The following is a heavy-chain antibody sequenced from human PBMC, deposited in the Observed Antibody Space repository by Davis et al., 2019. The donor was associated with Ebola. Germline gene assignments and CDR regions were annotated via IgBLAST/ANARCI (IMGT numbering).Heavy chain of an antibody. CDR1: GFTFNIFD. V-gene: IGHV3-30*03. D-gene: IGHD3-22*01. CDR2: LSYDGSNK. Sequence: GGSLRLSCAASGFTFNIFDMHWVRQAPGKGLEWVAVLSYDGSNKYYADSVKGRFTISRDNSKNTLYLQMNSLRAEDTAVYYCARDLYYYDSSGYHRGAFDIWSQGTMVTVSS. CDR3: ARDLYYYDSSGYHRGAFDI. J-gene: IGHJ3*02.